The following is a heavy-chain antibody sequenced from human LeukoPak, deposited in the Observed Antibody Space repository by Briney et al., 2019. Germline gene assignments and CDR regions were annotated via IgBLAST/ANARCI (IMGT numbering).Heavy chain of an antibody. J-gene: IGHJ6*03. V-gene: IGHV3-7*01. CDR1: GFTFSSYW. D-gene: IGHD6-13*01. CDR3: ARDIWHSSSWYPYYYYYYMDV. CDR2: INKVGGEK. Sequence: PGGSLRLSCAASGFTFSSYWMSWVRQAQGKGLEWVAKINKVGGEKYYVDSVKGRFTISRDNAKNSLYPQMNSLRAEDTAVYYCARDIWHSSSWYPYYYYYYMDVWGKGTTVTISS.